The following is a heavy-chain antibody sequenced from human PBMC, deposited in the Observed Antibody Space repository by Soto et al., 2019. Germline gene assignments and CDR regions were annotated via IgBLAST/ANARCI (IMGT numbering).Heavy chain of an antibody. Sequence: GGSLRLSCAASGFTFSSYSMNWVRQAPGKGLEWVSSISSSSSYIYYADSVKGRFTISRDNAKNSLYLQMNSLRAEDTAVYYCARGRSPFGYYYYGMDVWGQGTTVTVSS. CDR2: ISSSSSYI. CDR1: GFTFSSYS. V-gene: IGHV3-21*01. D-gene: IGHD3-10*01. J-gene: IGHJ6*02. CDR3: ARGRSPFGYYYYGMDV.